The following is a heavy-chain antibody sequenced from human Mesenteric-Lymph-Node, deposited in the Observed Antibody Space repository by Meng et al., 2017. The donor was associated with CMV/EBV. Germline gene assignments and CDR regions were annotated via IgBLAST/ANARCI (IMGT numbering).Heavy chain of an antibody. V-gene: IGHV4-34*01. Sequence: SETLSLTCAINGGSFSDSYWTWIRQPPGKGLEWIGEINHRGSTNYNPSLQNLFTISVDTSKNQFSLKLSSVTAADTAVYYCARHNSPYYCYGMDVWGQGTTVTVSS. CDR3: ARHNSPYYCYGMDV. D-gene: IGHD2/OR15-2a*01. CDR2: INHRGST. J-gene: IGHJ6*02. CDR1: GGSFSDSY.